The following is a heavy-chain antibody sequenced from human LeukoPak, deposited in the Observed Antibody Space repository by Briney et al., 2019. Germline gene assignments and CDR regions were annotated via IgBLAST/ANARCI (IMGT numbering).Heavy chain of an antibody. Sequence: GASVNVSCKASGYTFTSYDINWVRQATGQGLEWMGWMNPNSGNTGYAQKFQGRVTMTRNTSISTAYMELSSLRSEDTAVYYCARDHDCSGGSCHSNWGQGTLVTVSS. CDR1: GYTFTSYD. J-gene: IGHJ4*02. V-gene: IGHV1-8*01. CDR2: MNPNSGNT. CDR3: ARDHDCSGGSCHSN. D-gene: IGHD2-15*01.